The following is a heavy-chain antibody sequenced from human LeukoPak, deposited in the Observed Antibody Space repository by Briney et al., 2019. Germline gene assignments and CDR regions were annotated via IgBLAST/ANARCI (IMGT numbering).Heavy chain of an antibody. J-gene: IGHJ4*02. V-gene: IGHV3-23*01. Sequence: GGSLRLSCAASGFTFSSYAMNWVRQAPGKRLEWVSSIIGSGRDTYYADSVKGRITISRDNSKNTLYLQMNSLRAEDTAVYYCASGSRNYFDYWGQGTLVTVSS. CDR1: GFTFSSYA. CDR3: ASGSRNYFDY. D-gene: IGHD1-26*01. CDR2: IIGSGRDT.